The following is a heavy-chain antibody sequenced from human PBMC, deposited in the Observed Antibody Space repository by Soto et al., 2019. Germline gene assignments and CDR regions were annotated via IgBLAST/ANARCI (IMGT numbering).Heavy chain of an antibody. CDR2: FDPEDSKT. V-gene: IGHV1-24*01. CDR3: ATDLYDSSGYYFTFDI. Sequence: ASVKVSCKVSGYTLTELSMHWVRQAPGKGLEWMGGFDPEDSKTIYAQKFQGRVTMTEDTSTDTAYMELSSLRSEDTAVYYCATDLYDSSGYYFTFDIWGQGTMVTVSS. CDR1: GYTLTELS. D-gene: IGHD3-22*01. J-gene: IGHJ3*02.